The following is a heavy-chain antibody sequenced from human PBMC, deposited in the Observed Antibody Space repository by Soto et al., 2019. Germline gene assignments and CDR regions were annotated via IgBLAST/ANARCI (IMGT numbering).Heavy chain of an antibody. CDR3: ASPRVIVGAISGYYYYGMDV. D-gene: IGHD1-26*01. J-gene: IGHJ6*02. CDR1: GYTFTSYY. CDR2: INPSGGST. V-gene: IGHV1-46*01. Sequence: ASVKVSCKASGYTFTSYYMRWVRQAPGQGLEWMGIINPSGGSTSYAQKFQGRVTMTRDTSTSTVYMELSSLRSEDTAVYYCASPRVIVGAISGYYYYGMDVWGQGTTVTVSS.